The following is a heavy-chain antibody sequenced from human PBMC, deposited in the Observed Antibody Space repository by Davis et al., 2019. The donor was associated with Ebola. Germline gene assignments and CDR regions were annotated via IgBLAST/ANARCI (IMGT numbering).Heavy chain of an antibody. CDR1: GFRFNDFY. J-gene: IGHJ6*03. CDR2: IGASGSTI. V-gene: IGHV3-11*04. CDR3: ARGLEFGGNSRIFGYHFHYYMDV. Sequence: GESLKISCAASGFRFNDFYMSWIRQAPGKGLQWVSFIGASGSTIYYADSVKGRFTISRDNAKNSLTLQMSSLRAEDTAVYYCARGLEFGGNSRIFGYHFHYYMDVWGRGTTVTVSS. D-gene: IGHD4-23*01.